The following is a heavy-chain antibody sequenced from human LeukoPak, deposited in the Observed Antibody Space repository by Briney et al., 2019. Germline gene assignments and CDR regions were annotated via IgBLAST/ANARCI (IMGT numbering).Heavy chain of an antibody. CDR2: IYHSGST. V-gene: IGHV4-4*02. CDR1: GGSICSSNW. J-gene: IGHJ4*02. CDR3: ASHAVVGYYGSGDFDY. Sequence: SETLSLTCAVSGGSICSSNWWSWVRQPPGKGLEWIGEIYHSGSTNYNPSLKSRVTISVDKSKNQFSLKLSSVTAADTAVYYCASHAVVGYYGSGDFDYWGQGTLVTVSS. D-gene: IGHD3-10*01.